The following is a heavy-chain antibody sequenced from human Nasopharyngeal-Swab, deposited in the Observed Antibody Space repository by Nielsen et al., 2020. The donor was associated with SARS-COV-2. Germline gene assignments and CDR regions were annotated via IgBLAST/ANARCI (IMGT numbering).Heavy chain of an antibody. D-gene: IGHD6-13*01. V-gene: IGHV4-39*01. CDR2: IYYSGST. J-gene: IGHJ4*02. Sequence: WIRQPPGKGLEWIGSIYYSGSTYYNPSLKSRVTISVDTSKNQFSLKLSSVTAADTAVYYCARLDVSAAGRDYWGQGTLVTSPQ. CDR3: ARLDVSAAGRDY.